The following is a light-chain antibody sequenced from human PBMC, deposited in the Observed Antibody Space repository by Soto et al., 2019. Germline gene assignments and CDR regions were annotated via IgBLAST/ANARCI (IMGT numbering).Light chain of an antibody. Sequence: DIQMTQSPSTLSASVGDRVTITCRASQSISSWLAWYQQKPGRAPKLLIYQASSLETGVPSRFSGSGSGTEFTLIISSLQTDDFASDYCQQYGSSSPWTFGQGTKVEIK. CDR2: QAS. CDR1: QSISSW. V-gene: IGKV1-5*03. J-gene: IGKJ1*01. CDR3: QQYGSSSPWT.